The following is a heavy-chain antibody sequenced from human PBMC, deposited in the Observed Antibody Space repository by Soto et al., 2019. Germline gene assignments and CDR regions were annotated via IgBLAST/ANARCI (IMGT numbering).Heavy chain of an antibody. J-gene: IGHJ4*02. CDR1: GFTFSSYA. Sequence: EVQLLESGGGLVQPGGSLRLSCAASGFTFSSYAMSWVRQAPGKGLEWVSAISGSGGSTYYADSVKGRFTISRDNSKNTLYLQMNRLRAEDTAVYYCAKESSAQRWELLAMWEYYFDYWGQGTLVTVSS. V-gene: IGHV3-23*01. CDR2: ISGSGGST. D-gene: IGHD1-26*01. CDR3: AKESSAQRWELLAMWEYYFDY.